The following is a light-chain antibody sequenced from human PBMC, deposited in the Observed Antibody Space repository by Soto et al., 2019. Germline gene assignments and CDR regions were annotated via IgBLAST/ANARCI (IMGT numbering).Light chain of an antibody. Sequence: QSALTQPPSASGSPGQSVTISCTGTGSDIGGYNFVSWYQQHPGKVPKLIIYEVNKLPSGVPDRFSGSKSGNTASLTVSGLQADDEADYYCSSYAGTNNRYVFGTGTKLTVL. J-gene: IGLJ1*01. V-gene: IGLV2-8*01. CDR3: SSYAGTNNRYV. CDR1: GSDIGGYNF. CDR2: EVN.